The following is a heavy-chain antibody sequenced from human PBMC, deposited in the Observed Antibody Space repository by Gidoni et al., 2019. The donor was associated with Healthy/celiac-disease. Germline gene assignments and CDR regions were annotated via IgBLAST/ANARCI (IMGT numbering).Heavy chain of an antibody. D-gene: IGHD3-9*01. CDR3: ARDRRYFDWSYFDY. V-gene: IGHV3-48*01. CDR1: GFTFSSYS. Sequence: EVQLVESGGGLVQPGGSLRLSCAASGFTFSSYSMNWVRQAPGKGLEWVSYISSSSSTIYYADSVKGRFTISRDNAKNSLYLQMNSLRAEDTAVYYCARDRRYFDWSYFDYWGQGTLVTVSS. J-gene: IGHJ4*02. CDR2: ISSSSSTI.